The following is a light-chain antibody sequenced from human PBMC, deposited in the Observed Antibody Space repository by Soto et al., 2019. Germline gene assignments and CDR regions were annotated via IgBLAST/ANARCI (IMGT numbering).Light chain of an antibody. CDR1: QTISSW. Sequence: DIQMTQSPSTLSSSIGDRVTITCRASQTISSWLAWYQQKPGKAHKLLIYEAFNLESGVPSRFSGSGSGTEFTLTIFSLQPDDLATYYCQHYHSYPWTFGQGPKVAIK. J-gene: IGKJ1*01. V-gene: IGKV1-5*03. CDR2: EAF. CDR3: QHYHSYPWT.